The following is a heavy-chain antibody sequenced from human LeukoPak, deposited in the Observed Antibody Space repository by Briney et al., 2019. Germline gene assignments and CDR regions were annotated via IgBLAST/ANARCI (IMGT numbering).Heavy chain of an antibody. CDR3: ARLRDSSGYYSDY. J-gene: IGHJ4*02. CDR1: GYSFTSYW. Sequence: KPGESVKISCKGSGYSFTSYWIGWVRQMPGKGLEWMGIIYPGDSDTRYSPSFQGQVTISADKSISTAYLQWSSLKAADTAMYYCARLRDSSGYYSDYWGQGTLVTVSS. D-gene: IGHD3-22*01. CDR2: IYPGDSDT. V-gene: IGHV5-51*03.